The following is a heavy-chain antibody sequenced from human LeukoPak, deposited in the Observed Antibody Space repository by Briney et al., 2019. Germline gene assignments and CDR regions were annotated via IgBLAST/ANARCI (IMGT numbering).Heavy chain of an antibody. J-gene: IGHJ6*02. CDR2: ISAYNRNT. V-gene: IGHV1-18*01. CDR1: GYTFTSYG. D-gene: IGHD4-17*01. CDR3: ARDGVGYGDTIRYYYYYGMDV. Sequence: GTSVKVSCKASGYTFTSYGISWVRQAPGQGLEWMGWISAYNRNTNYAQKLQGRVTMTTDTSTSTAYMELRSLRSDDTAVYYCARDGVGYGDTIRYYYYYGMDVWGQGTTVTVSS.